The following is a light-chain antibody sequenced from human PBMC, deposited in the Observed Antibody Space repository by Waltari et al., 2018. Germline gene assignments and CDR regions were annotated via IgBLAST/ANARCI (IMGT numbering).Light chain of an antibody. CDR1: QSVSSY. CDR3: QQRSNWPPKIT. V-gene: IGKV3-11*01. J-gene: IGKJ5*01. CDR2: VES. Sequence: EIVLTQSPATLSLSPGERATLSCRASQSVSSYLAWYQQKPGQAPRLPIYVESNRATGIPVSFSGTGSGTDFTLTISSLEPEDFAVYYCQQRSNWPPKITFGQGTRLEIK.